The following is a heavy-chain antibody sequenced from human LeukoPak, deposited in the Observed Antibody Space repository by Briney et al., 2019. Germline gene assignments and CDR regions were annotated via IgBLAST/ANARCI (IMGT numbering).Heavy chain of an antibody. CDR1: GYTFTGYY. J-gene: IGHJ4*02. D-gene: IGHD2-15*01. V-gene: IGHV1-2*02. Sequence: ASVKVSCKASGYTFTGYYMHWVRQVPGQGLEWMGWINPNSGGTNYAQKFQGRVTMTRDTSISTAYMELSRLRSDDADVYNCAREYCSGGSCYVDYWGQGTLVTVSS. CDR3: AREYCSGGSCYVDY. CDR2: INPNSGGT.